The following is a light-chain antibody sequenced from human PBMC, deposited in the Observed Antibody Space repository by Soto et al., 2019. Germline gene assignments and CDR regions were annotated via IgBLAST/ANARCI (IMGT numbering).Light chain of an antibody. CDR1: QNIYTY. J-gene: IGKJ1*01. CDR3: QHSLDTPRT. CDR2: LTS. V-gene: IGKV1-39*01. Sequence: DIQMTQSPSSLSASVGDRVTITCRASQNIYTYLHWYQQKPGKAPNLLIYLTSNLQSGVPSRFSGSGSGTVFTLTIASLQPQDFATYYCQHSLDTPRTFGPGTKVEMK.